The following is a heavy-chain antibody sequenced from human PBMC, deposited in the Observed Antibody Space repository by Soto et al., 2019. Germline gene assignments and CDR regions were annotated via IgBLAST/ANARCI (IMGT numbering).Heavy chain of an antibody. CDR3: ARFLEEEPDAIRILDY. Sequence: QVQLVQSGAEVKKPGASVKVSCKASGYTFTSYGISWVRQAPGQGLEWMGWISAYNGNTNYAQKLQGRVTMTTDTSTRTADMELRSLRSDATAVYYCARFLEEEPDAIRILDYWGQGTLVTVSS. D-gene: IGHD2-2*01. CDR1: GYTFTSYG. V-gene: IGHV1-18*01. CDR2: ISAYNGNT. J-gene: IGHJ4*02.